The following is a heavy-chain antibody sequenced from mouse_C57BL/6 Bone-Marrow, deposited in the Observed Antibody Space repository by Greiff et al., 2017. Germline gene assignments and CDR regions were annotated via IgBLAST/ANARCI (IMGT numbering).Heavy chain of an antibody. CDR3: VEAVAEFHYSLDY. V-gene: IGHV7-4*01. CDR1: GFTFTDYY. D-gene: IGHD1-1*02. J-gene: IGHJ4*01. Sequence: EVQLMESGGGLVQPGASLRLSCAASGFTFTDYYMSWVRQPPGKAPEWLALIRNKANGYTTEYTASVKGRFTISRDNSQTILYLQMHTLRAEDDATYYCVEAVAEFHYSLDYWGQGTSVTVSS. CDR2: IRNKANGYTT.